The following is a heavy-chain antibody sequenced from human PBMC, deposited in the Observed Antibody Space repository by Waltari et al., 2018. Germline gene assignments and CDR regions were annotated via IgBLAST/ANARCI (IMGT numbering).Heavy chain of an antibody. Sequence: EVHLLESGGGLVQPGGSLRLSCTTSMFPFSTYAFVWVRQAPGKGLEWVSAITGSGLTTYYADSVKGRFTVSRDNSRNTVFLQMNTLRGDDTAVYYCAKEWEDTAMVAYYFDSWGQGTLVTVSS. V-gene: IGHV3-23*01. CDR1: MFPFSTYA. CDR3: AKEWEDTAMVAYYFDS. D-gene: IGHD5-18*01. CDR2: ITGSGLTT. J-gene: IGHJ4*02.